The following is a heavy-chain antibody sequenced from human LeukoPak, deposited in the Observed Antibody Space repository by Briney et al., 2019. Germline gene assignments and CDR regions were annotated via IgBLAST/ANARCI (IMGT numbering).Heavy chain of an antibody. CDR1: GFTFSSYA. CDR2: ISSNGGST. V-gene: IGHV3-64*01. D-gene: IGHD1-26*01. Sequence: GGSLRLSCAASGFTFSSYAMHWVRQAPGKGLEYVSAISSNGGSTYYANSVKGRFTISGDNSKNTLYLQMGSLRAEDMAVYYCARPLKFGSYTGGAFDIWGQGTMVTVSS. CDR3: ARPLKFGSYTGGAFDI. J-gene: IGHJ3*02.